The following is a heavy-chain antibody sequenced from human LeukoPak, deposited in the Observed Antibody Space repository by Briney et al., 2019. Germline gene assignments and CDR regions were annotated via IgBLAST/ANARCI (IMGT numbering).Heavy chain of an antibody. V-gene: IGHV4-59*01. CDR2: IYYSGST. J-gene: IGHJ4*02. D-gene: IGHD3-22*01. Sequence: SETLSLTCTVSGGSISSYYWSWIRQPPGKGLEWIGYIYYSGSTNYNPSLKSRVTISVDTSKNQFSLKLSSVTAADTAVYYCAXXXXXXSGTHELSYWGQGTLV. CDR1: GGSISSYY. CDR3: AXXXXXXSGTHELSY.